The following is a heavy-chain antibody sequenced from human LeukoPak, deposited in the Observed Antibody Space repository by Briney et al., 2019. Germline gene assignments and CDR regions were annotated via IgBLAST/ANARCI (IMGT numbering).Heavy chain of an antibody. CDR2: TYYSGST. Sequence: SETLSLTCPVSGGSISSSSYYWGWLRRPPGKGLEWIGSTYYSGSTYYNPSLKSRVTISEDTSKNQFSQKLSSVAAADTAVYYCARHVGSGSYFDYWGQGTLVTVSS. CDR3: ARHVGSGSYFDY. CDR1: GGSISSSSYY. J-gene: IGHJ4*02. D-gene: IGHD1-26*01. V-gene: IGHV4-39*01.